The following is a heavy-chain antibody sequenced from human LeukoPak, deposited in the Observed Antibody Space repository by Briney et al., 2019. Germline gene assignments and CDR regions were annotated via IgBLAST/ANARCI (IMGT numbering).Heavy chain of an antibody. D-gene: IGHD2-8*01. CDR1: GDSVSGFY. CDR3: VLAPNSNWFDF. CDR2: IHYSGNS. V-gene: IGHV4-59*08. J-gene: IGHJ5*01. Sequence: PSETLSLTCSVSGDSVSGFYWNWIRQSPGTGLEWIGNIHYSGNSNYSPSLKSRVTMSIDTSRNQFFLKLNSVTAADTAVYYCVLAPNSNWFDFWGQGTQVTVSS.